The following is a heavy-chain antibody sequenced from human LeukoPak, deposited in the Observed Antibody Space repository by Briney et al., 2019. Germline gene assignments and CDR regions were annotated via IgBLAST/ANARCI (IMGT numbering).Heavy chain of an antibody. J-gene: IGHJ4*02. CDR2: IYHTGST. CDR1: GDSISRSNW. CDR3: ARDPVLWGSSGRTYYFDY. Sequence: SETLSLTCAVSGDSISRSNWWSWVRQPPGKGLEWIGEIYHTGSTNYNPSLRSRVTISVDKSKNQFSLKLSSVTAADTAVYYCARDPVLWGSSGRTYYFDYWGQGTLVTASS. D-gene: IGHD3-22*01. V-gene: IGHV4-4*02.